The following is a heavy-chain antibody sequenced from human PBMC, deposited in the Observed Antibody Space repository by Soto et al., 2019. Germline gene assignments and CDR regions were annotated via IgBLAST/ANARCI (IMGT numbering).Heavy chain of an antibody. V-gene: IGHV3-49*03. D-gene: IGHD3-9*01. J-gene: IGHJ3*02. Sequence: GGSLSLSCTASGFTFVDYAMSWFRQAPGEGLEWVGFIGSKADGGTTEYAASVKGRFTISRDDSKSIAYLQMNSLKTEDTAVYCCTREPALRYFDWFRSPGKKVTPHDAFDIWGQGKMVTVSS. CDR1: GFTFVDYA. CDR2: IGSKADGGTT. CDR3: TREPALRYFDWFRSPGKKVTPHDAFDI.